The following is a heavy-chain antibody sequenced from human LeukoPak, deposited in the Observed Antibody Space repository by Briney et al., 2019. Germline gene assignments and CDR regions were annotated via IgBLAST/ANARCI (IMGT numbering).Heavy chain of an antibody. D-gene: IGHD3-9*01. Sequence: SVKVSCKASGGTFSSYAISWVRQAPGQGLEWMGRIIPILGIANYAQKFQGRVTITADKSTSTAYMELSSLRSEDTAVYYCAILTDYDILTCYPFYYWGQGTLVTVSS. CDR1: GGTFSSYA. CDR3: AILTDYDILTCYPFYY. V-gene: IGHV1-69*04. CDR2: IIPILGIA. J-gene: IGHJ4*02.